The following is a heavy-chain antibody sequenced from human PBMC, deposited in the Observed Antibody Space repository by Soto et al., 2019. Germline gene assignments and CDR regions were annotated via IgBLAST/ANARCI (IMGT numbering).Heavy chain of an antibody. CDR3: ARLGQYSYGYEFDY. CDR1: GYTFTSYA. D-gene: IGHD5-18*01. Sequence: ASVKVSCKASGYTFTSYAMHWVRQAPGQRLEWMGWINAGNGNTKYSQKFQGRVTITRDTSASTAYMELSSLRSEDTAVYYCARLGQYSYGYEFDYWGQGTLVTVSS. J-gene: IGHJ4*02. V-gene: IGHV1-3*01. CDR2: INAGNGNT.